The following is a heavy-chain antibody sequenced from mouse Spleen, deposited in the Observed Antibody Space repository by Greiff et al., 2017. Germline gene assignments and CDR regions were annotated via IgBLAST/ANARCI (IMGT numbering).Heavy chain of an antibody. D-gene: IGHD1-1*01. J-gene: IGHJ4*01. CDR2: INPNNGGT. Sequence: VHVKQSGPELVKPGASVKIPCKASGYTFTDYNMDWVKQSHGKSLEWIGDINPNNGGTIYNQKFKGKATLTVDKSSSTAYMELRSLTSEDTAVYYCARIYYYGSSPYYYAMDYWGQGTSVTVSS. CDR1: GYTFTDYN. CDR3: ARIYYYGSSPYYYAMDY. V-gene: IGHV1-18*01.